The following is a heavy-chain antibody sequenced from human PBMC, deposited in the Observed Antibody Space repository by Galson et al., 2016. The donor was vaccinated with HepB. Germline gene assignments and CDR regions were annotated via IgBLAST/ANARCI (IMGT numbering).Heavy chain of an antibody. CDR1: GYGFSGYY. V-gene: IGHV1-2*02. CDR3: AGDGATVGTSPDY. Sequence: SVKVSCKASGYGFSGYYMNWVRQAPGQGLEWMGCIFPRSGATNYAQKFRGRVTMTEDTSVSTVYMELSSLRSDDTAVYYCAGDGATVGTSPDYWGQGTLVTVSS. CDR2: IFPRSGAT. J-gene: IGHJ4*02. D-gene: IGHD4-23*01.